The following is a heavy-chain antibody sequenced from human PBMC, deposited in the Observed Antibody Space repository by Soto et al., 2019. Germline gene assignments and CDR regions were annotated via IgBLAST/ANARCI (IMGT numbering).Heavy chain of an antibody. CDR3: TKNIASAVAY. J-gene: IGHJ4*02. CDR2: LHHVGST. Sequence: SETLSLTCDVSRYSINNNNWWSWVRQTPGGGLEWIGELHHVGSTNYNPSLESRATFSVDISKNQFFLKLSSVTAADTAVYYCTKNIASAVAYWGQGTLVTVSS. D-gene: IGHD2-21*01. V-gene: IGHV4-4*02. CDR1: RYSINNNNW.